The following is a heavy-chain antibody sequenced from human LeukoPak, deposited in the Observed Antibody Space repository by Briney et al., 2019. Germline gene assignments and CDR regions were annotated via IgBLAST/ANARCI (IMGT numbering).Heavy chain of an antibody. J-gene: IGHJ6*03. CDR3: ARDNGYYMDV. V-gene: IGHV3-21*01. CDR1: GFTFSSYW. CDR2: ISSSSSYI. Sequence: GGSLRLSCAASGFTFSSYWMNWVRQAPGKGLEWVSSISSSSSYIYFADSVKGRFTISRDNAKNSLYLHMNSLRAEDTAVYYCARDNGYYMDVWGKGTTVTVSS. D-gene: IGHD2-8*01.